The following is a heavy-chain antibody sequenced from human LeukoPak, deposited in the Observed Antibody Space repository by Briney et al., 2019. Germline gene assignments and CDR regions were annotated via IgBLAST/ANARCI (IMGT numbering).Heavy chain of an antibody. CDR3: ARDPERGDGYAFDI. CDR1: GGSISSGGYY. Sequence: SQTLYLTCTVSGGSISSGGYYWSWIRQHPGKGLEWIGYIYYSGSTYYNPSLKSRVTISVDTSKNQFSLTLNSVTAADTALYYCARDPERGDGYAFDIWGQGTMVTVSS. J-gene: IGHJ3*02. CDR2: IYYSGST. D-gene: IGHD5-24*01. V-gene: IGHV4-31*03.